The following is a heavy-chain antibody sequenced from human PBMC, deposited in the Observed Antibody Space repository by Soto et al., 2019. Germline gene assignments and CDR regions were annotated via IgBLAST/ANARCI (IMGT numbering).Heavy chain of an antibody. D-gene: IGHD6-19*01. CDR2: INPSGGST. V-gene: IGHV1-46*01. CDR1: GYTFTRYY. J-gene: IGHJ4*02. Sequence: ASVKVSCKASGYTFTRYYMHWVRQAPGQGLEWMGIINPSGGSTSYAQKFQGRVTMTRDTSTSTVYMELSSLRSEDTAVYYCARDLGSAVAGPQVYYWGQGTLVTVSS. CDR3: ARDLGSAVAGPQVYY.